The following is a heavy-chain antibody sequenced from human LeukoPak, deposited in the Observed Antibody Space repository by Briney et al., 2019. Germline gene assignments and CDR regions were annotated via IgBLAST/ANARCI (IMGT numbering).Heavy chain of an antibody. Sequence: PSETLSLTCTVSGGSISSYYWSWIRQPPGKGLERIGYIYYSGSTNYNPSLKSRVTISVDTSKNQFSLKLSSVTAADTAVYYCARTTMVRGTYYMDVWGKGTTVTVSS. V-gene: IGHV4-59*01. CDR2: IYYSGST. D-gene: IGHD3-10*01. CDR3: ARTTMVRGTYYMDV. CDR1: GGSISSYY. J-gene: IGHJ6*03.